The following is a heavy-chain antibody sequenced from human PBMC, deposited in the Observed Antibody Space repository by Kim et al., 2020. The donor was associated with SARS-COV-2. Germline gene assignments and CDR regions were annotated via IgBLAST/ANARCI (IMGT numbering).Heavy chain of an antibody. CDR3: ASGLKVGYYYDSSGYLRAFDI. V-gene: IGHV3-48*04. D-gene: IGHD3-22*01. CDR1: GFTFSSYS. Sequence: GGSLRLSCAASGFTFSSYSMNWVRQAPGKGLEWVSYISSSSSTIYYADSVKGRFTISRDNAKNSLYLQMNSLRAEDTAVYYCASGLKVGYYYDSSGYLRAFDIWGQGTMVTVSS. CDR2: ISSSSSTI. J-gene: IGHJ3*02.